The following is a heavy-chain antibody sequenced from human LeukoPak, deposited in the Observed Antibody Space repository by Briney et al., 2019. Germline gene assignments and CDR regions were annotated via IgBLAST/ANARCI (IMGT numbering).Heavy chain of an antibody. V-gene: IGHV3-48*01. J-gene: IGHJ4*02. CDR1: GFTFSDYS. CDR3: ARDGDLYYFDY. D-gene: IGHD4-17*01. Sequence: GGSLRLSCTASGFTFSDYSMNWVRQAPGKGLEWISYISISSSTIYYADSVKGRFTISRDNAKNSLYLQMNSLRAEDTAVYYCARDGDLYYFDYWGQGTLVTVSS. CDR2: ISISSSTI.